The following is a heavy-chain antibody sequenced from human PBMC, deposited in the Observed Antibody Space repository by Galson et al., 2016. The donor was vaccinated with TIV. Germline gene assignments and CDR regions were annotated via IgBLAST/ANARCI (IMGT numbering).Heavy chain of an antibody. V-gene: IGHV1-69*13. D-gene: IGHD6-13*01. CDR3: GIAAGGVTNYYYYMDV. Sequence: SVKVSCKASGGIFRTNAISWVRQAPGQGLEWMGGIFAIFGIANYAQKFQGRVTITADESTSTAYMELSSLRSEDTAVYYCGIAAGGVTNYYYYMDVWGKGTTVTVSS. J-gene: IGHJ6*03. CDR2: IFAIFGIA. CDR1: GGIFRTNA.